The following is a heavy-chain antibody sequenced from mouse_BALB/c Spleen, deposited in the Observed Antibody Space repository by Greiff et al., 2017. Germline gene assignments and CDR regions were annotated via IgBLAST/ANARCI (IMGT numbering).Heavy chain of an antibody. CDR2: IDPANGNT. CDR3: ARCRYGSSSWFAY. Sequence: EVKLQQSGAELVKPGASVKLSCTASGFNIKDTYMHWVKQRPEQGLEWIGRIDPANGNTKYDPKFQGKATITADTSSNTAYLQLSSLTSEDTAVYYCARCRYGSSSWFAYWGQGTLVTVSA. J-gene: IGHJ3*01. CDR1: GFNIKDTY. D-gene: IGHD1-1*01. V-gene: IGHV14-3*02.